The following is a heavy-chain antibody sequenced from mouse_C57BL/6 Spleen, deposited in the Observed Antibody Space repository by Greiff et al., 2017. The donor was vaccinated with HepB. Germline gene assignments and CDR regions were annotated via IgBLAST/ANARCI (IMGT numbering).Heavy chain of an antibody. V-gene: IGHV1-72*01. CDR3: ARSYDYDWYFDV. CDR2: IDPNSGGT. Sequence: QVQLQQPGAELVKPGASVKLSCKASGYTFTSYWMHWVKQRPGRGLGWIGRIDPNSGGTKYNEKFKSKATLTVDKPSSTAYMQLSSLTSEDSAVYYCARSYDYDWYFDVWGTGTTVTVSS. D-gene: IGHD2-4*01. J-gene: IGHJ1*03. CDR1: GYTFTSYW.